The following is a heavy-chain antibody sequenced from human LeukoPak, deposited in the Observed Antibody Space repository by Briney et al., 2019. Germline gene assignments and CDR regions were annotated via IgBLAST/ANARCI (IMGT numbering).Heavy chain of an antibody. D-gene: IGHD3-22*01. J-gene: IGHJ4*02. Sequence: ASVKVSCKASGYTFTGYYMHWVRQTPGQGLEWMGWINPNSGGTNYAQKFQGRVTMTRDTSISTAYMELSRLRSDDTAVYYCAREPDSSGVFDYWGQGTLVTVSS. CDR2: INPNSGGT. V-gene: IGHV1-2*02. CDR1: GYTFTGYY. CDR3: AREPDSSGVFDY.